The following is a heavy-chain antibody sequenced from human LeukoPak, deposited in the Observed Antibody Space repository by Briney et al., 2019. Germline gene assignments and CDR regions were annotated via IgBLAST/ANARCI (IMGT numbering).Heavy chain of an antibody. D-gene: IGHD1-14*01. J-gene: IGHJ4*02. CDR2: TSPSGGTQ. Sequence: PGGSLRLSCAASGITFKSYAMSWARLAPGKGLEWVSTTSPSGGTQYYADSVEGRFTISRDNSKNTLYLQMNSLRTEDTAVYYCARAPGGTWYNSALADYWGQGTLVTVSS. V-gene: IGHV3-23*01. CDR1: GITFKSYA. CDR3: ARAPGGTWYNSALADY.